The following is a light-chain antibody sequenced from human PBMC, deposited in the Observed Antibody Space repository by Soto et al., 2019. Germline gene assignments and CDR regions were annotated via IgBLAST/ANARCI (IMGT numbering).Light chain of an antibody. CDR1: SSDVGGYNY. Sequence: QSALTQPASVSGSPGQSITISCTGTSSDVGGYNYVSWYQQHPGKAPKLMIYEVSNRPSGVSNRFSGSKSGNTASLTISGLQVEDEADYYCSSYTSSSTLEGVFGTGTKVTVL. CDR3: SSYTSSSTLEGV. V-gene: IGLV2-14*01. CDR2: EVS. J-gene: IGLJ1*01.